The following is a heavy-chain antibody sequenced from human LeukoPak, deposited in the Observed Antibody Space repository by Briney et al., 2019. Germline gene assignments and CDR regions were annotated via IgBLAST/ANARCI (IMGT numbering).Heavy chain of an antibody. Sequence: SVKVSCKASGGTFSSYAISWVRQAPGQGLEWMGGIIPIFGTANYAQEFQGRVTITTDESTSTAYMELSSLRSEDTAVYYCARGKYCSGGSCYGPKWNYFDYWGQGTLVTVSS. CDR1: GGTFSSYA. J-gene: IGHJ4*02. V-gene: IGHV1-69*05. D-gene: IGHD2-15*01. CDR2: IIPIFGTA. CDR3: ARGKYCSGGSCYGPKWNYFDY.